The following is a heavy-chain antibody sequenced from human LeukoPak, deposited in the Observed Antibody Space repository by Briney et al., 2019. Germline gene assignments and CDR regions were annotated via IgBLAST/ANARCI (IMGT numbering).Heavy chain of an antibody. CDR1: GYTFTGYY. V-gene: IGHV1-2*02. J-gene: IGHJ3*02. CDR2: INPNSGGT. Sequence: ASVKVSCKASGYTFTGYYMHWVRQAPGQGLEWIGWINPNSGGTNYAQKFQGRVTMTRDTSISTAYMELSRLRSDDTAVYYCARDRSRVVVAATPSNAFDIWGQGTMVTVSS. D-gene: IGHD2-15*01. CDR3: ARDRSRVVVAATPSNAFDI.